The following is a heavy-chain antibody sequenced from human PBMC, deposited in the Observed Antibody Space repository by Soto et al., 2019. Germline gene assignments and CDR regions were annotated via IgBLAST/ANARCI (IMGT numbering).Heavy chain of an antibody. D-gene: IGHD3-10*01. J-gene: IGHJ6*02. V-gene: IGHV1-69*13. CDR3: ARADRSITMVRGVMFGYYYGMDV. CDR1: GGTFSSYA. CDR2: IIPIFGTA. Sequence: ASVKVSCKASGGTFSSYAISWVRQAPGQGLEWMGGIIPIFGTANYAQKFQGRVTITADESTSTAYMELSSLRSEDTAVYYCARADRSITMVRGVMFGYYYGMDVWGQGTTVTVSS.